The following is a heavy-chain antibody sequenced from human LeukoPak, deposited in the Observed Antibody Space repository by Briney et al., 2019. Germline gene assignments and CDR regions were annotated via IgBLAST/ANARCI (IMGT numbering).Heavy chain of an antibody. J-gene: IGHJ4*02. D-gene: IGHD3-22*01. CDR2: INWNGGST. CDR1: GFTFDDYG. V-gene: IGHV3-20*04. Sequence: GGSLRLSCAASGFTFDDYGMSWVRQAPGKGLEWVSGINWNGGSTGYADSVKGRFTISRDNAKNSLYLQMNSLRAEDTAVYYCAKKSSLRGYYYDSSGYPDYWGQGTLVTVSS. CDR3: AKKSSLRGYYYDSSGYPDY.